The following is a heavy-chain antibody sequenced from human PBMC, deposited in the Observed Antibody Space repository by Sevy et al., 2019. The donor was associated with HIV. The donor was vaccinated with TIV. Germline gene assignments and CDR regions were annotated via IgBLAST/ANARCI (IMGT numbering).Heavy chain of an antibody. Sequence: ASVKVSCKASAYTFTGYYMHWVRQAPGQGLEWMGWINPNSGDTNYAQKFQGRVTMTRDTSISTAYMELSRLRSDDTAVYYCARESGGIVTMIRGAEYFHHWGQGTLVTVSS. CDR2: INPNSGDT. V-gene: IGHV1-2*02. D-gene: IGHD3-10*01. CDR3: ARESGGIVTMIRGAEYFHH. J-gene: IGHJ1*01. CDR1: AYTFTGYY.